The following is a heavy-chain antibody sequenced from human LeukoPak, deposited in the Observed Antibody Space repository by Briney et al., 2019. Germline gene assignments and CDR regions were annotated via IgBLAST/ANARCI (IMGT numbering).Heavy chain of an antibody. CDR3: ARGRSSNFDY. J-gene: IGHJ4*02. Sequence: PSETLSLTCAVYGGSFSGYYWSWIRQPPGEGLEWIGEINHSGSTNYNPSLKSRVTISVDTSKNQFSLKLSSVTAADTAVYYCARGRSSNFDYWGQGTLVTVSS. CDR2: INHSGST. CDR1: GGSFSGYY. V-gene: IGHV4-34*01. D-gene: IGHD6-6*01.